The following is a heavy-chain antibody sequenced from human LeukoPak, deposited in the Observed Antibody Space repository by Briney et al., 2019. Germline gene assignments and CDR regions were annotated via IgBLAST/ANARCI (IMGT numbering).Heavy chain of an antibody. Sequence: GASVKVSCKASGGTFSSYAISWVRQAPGQGLEWMGGIIPIFSTANYAQKFQGRVTITTDESTSTAYMELSSLRSEDTAVYYCARDSVPAAGTGWYFDLWGRGTLVTVSS. CDR3: ARDSVPAAGTGWYFDL. CDR1: GGTFSSYA. D-gene: IGHD6-13*01. V-gene: IGHV1-69*05. CDR2: IIPIFSTA. J-gene: IGHJ2*01.